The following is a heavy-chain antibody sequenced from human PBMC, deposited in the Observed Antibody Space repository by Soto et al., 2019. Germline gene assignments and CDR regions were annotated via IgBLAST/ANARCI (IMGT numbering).Heavy chain of an antibody. CDR2: INSDGSST. CDR3: ARDRVYYDSSGDYKDHGMDV. Sequence: GGSLRLSCAASGFTFSNYWIHWVRQAPGKGLVWVSRINSDGSSTSYADSVKGRFTISRDNAKNTMYLQMNSLRAEDTAVYYCARDRVYYDSSGDYKDHGMDVWGQGTTVTVSS. D-gene: IGHD3-22*01. J-gene: IGHJ6*02. CDR1: GFTFSNYW. V-gene: IGHV3-74*01.